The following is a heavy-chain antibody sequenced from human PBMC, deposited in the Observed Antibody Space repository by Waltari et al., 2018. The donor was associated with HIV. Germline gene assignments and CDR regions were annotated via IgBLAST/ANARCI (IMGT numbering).Heavy chain of an antibody. Sequence: QVQLVESGGGVVQPGRSLRLSCAASGFTFSSYGMHWVRQAPGKGLEWVAVISYDASNKYYADSVKGRFTISRDNSKNTLYLQMNSLRAEDTAVYYCAKVGRCSGGSCYPSFDYWGQGTLVTVSS. CDR1: GFTFSSYG. D-gene: IGHD2-15*01. V-gene: IGHV3-30*18. J-gene: IGHJ4*02. CDR2: ISYDASNK. CDR3: AKVGRCSGGSCYPSFDY.